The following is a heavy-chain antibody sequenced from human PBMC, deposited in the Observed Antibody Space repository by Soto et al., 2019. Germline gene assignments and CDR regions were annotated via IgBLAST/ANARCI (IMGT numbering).Heavy chain of an antibody. V-gene: IGHV4-34*01. CDR3: ATYSSSWRNFDY. D-gene: IGHD6-13*01. J-gene: IGHJ4*02. Sequence: SRVTISVDTSKNQFSLKLSSVTAADTAVYYCATYSSSWRNFDYWGQGTLVTVSS.